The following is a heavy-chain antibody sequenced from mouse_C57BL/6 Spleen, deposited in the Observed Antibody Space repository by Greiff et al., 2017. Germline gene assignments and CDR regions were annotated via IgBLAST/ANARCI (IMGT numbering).Heavy chain of an antibody. J-gene: IGHJ4*01. CDR2: FYPGSGSI. CDR3: ARHEEGYDYEGYAMDY. CDR1: GYTFTEYT. D-gene: IGHD2-4*01. Sequence: QVQLQQSGAELVKPGASVKLSCKASGYTFTEYTIHWVKQRSGQGLEWIGWFYPGSGSIKYNEKFKDKATLTADKSSSTVYMELSRLTSEDSAVYFGARHEEGYDYEGYAMDYWGQGTSVTVSS. V-gene: IGHV1-62-2*01.